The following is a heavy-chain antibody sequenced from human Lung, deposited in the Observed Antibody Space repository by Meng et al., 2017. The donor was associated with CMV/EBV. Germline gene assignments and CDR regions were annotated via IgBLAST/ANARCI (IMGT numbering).Heavy chain of an antibody. Sequence: SGGFISSREYSWNGIRQSPGKGLEWIGFIYHGGKTYYNLSLKSRVTISVDTSKNELYLRLNSVTAADTAVYYCARRRDGYKYWFFDNWGQGALVTVSS. CDR2: IYHGGKT. V-gene: IGHV4-30-2*06. J-gene: IGHJ4*02. CDR1: GGFISSREYS. CDR3: ARRRDGYKYWFFDN. D-gene: IGHD5-24*01.